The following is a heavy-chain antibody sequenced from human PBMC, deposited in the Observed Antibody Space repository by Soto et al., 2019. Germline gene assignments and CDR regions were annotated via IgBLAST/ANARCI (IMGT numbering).Heavy chain of an antibody. CDR1: GFTFSSYA. V-gene: IGHV3-30-3*01. D-gene: IGHD2-15*01. Sequence: ESGGGVVQPGRSLRLSCAASGFTFSSYAMHWVRQAPGKGLEWVAVISYDGSNKYYADSVKGRFTISRDNSKNTLYLQMNSLRAEDTAVYYCARKGDVAAFDYWGQGTLVTVSS. CDR2: ISYDGSNK. CDR3: ARKGDVAAFDY. J-gene: IGHJ4*02.